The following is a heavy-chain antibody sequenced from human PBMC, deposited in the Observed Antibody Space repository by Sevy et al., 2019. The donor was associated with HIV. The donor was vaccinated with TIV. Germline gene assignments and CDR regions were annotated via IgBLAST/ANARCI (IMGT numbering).Heavy chain of an antibody. D-gene: IGHD2-8*01. J-gene: IGHJ4*02. V-gene: IGHV3-30*04. CDR3: ARVAVEYCTNDCYHRFDH. CDR2: ISYDGNNR. CDR1: GFTFPIYS. Sequence: GGSLRLSCVASGFTFPIYSVVWVRRAPCKGLEWLTLISYDGNNRYYADSVKGRFTISRDNSNNILYLQMTSLRVEDTALYFCARVAVEYCTNDCYHRFDHWGLGTLVTVSS.